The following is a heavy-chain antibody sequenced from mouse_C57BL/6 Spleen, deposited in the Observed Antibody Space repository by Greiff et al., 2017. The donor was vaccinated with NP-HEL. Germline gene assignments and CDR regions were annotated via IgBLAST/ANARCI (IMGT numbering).Heavy chain of an antibody. CDR3: ARPFYYGNSNYFDY. D-gene: IGHD2-1*01. CDR1: GFTFSSYG. Sequence: EVKLVESGGDLVKPGGSLKLSCAASGFTFSSYGMSWVRQTPDKRLEWVATISSGGSYTYYPDSVKGRCTISRDNAKNTLYLQMSSLKSEDTAMYYCARPFYYGNSNYFDYWGQGTTLTVSS. J-gene: IGHJ2*01. CDR2: ISSGGSYT. V-gene: IGHV5-6*01.